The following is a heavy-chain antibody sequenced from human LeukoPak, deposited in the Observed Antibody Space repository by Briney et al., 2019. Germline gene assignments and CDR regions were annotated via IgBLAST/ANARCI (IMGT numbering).Heavy chain of an antibody. CDR3: ARLIVPAAIRSGYFDY. J-gene: IGHJ4*02. CDR2: ICPGDTDT. V-gene: IGHV5-51*01. Sequence: GESLKISCKGFGYRFTSYWIGWLRQMPGKGLEWMGIICPGDTDTKCSPAFQGQVTISADESINTAYLQWISLKASDTAMYYCARLIVPAAIRSGYFDYWGQGSLVTVSS. CDR1: GYRFTSYW. D-gene: IGHD2-2*01.